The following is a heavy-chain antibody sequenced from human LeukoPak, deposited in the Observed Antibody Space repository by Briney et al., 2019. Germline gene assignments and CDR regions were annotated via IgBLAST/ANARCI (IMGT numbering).Heavy chain of an antibody. CDR2: IYHSGST. Sequence: SETLSLTCAVSGGSISSGGYSWSWIRQPPGKGLEWIGYIYHSGSTYYNPSLKSRVTISVDRSKNQFSLKLSSVTAADTAVYYCARGPLQRLRFLEWYGDAFVIWGQGTMVTVSS. D-gene: IGHD3-3*01. CDR1: GGSISSGGYS. J-gene: IGHJ3*02. CDR3: ARGPLQRLRFLEWYGDAFVI. V-gene: IGHV4-30-2*01.